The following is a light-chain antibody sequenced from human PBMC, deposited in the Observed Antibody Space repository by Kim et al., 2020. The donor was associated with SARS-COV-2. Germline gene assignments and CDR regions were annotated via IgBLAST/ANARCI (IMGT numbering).Light chain of an antibody. V-gene: IGKV3-11*01. CDR1: QSVSDF. J-gene: IGKJ4*01. CDR2: DAS. Sequence: EIVLTQSPATLSLSPGERATLSCRASQSVSDFLAWYQQKPGHAPRLLIYDASNRATGIPARFSGSGSGTDFNLTISSLEPEDFAVYYCQQRSNWPPRLTFGGGTKVDIK. CDR3: QQRSNWPPRLT.